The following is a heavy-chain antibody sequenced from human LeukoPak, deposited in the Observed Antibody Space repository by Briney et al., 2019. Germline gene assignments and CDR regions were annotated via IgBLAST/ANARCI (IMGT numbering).Heavy chain of an antibody. CDR3: ARDRSSYAKGHYDY. CDR1: GGSISSNNYY. D-gene: IGHD6-6*01. Sequence: SDTLSLTCTVSGGSISSNNYYWAWIRQPPGKGLEWIGSIYSSGSASYNPSLKSRVSIVLDTSKNQFSLKVTPVTAADTAVYYCARDRSSYAKGHYDYWGQGTLVTVSS. V-gene: IGHV4-39*07. J-gene: IGHJ4*01. CDR2: IYSSGSA.